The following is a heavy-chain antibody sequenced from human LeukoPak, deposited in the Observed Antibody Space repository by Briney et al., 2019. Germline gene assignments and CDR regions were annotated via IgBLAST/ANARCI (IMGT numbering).Heavy chain of an antibody. CDR1: GYTFTSYD. J-gene: IGHJ4*02. Sequence: ASVKVSCKASGYTFTSYDINWVRQATGQGLEWMGWMNPNSGNTGYAQKFQGRVTMTRNTSISTAYMELSGLRSEDTAVYYCARGWEVGVTPGGWGQGTLVTVSS. CDR2: MNPNSGNT. CDR3: ARGWEVGVTPGG. D-gene: IGHD1-26*01. V-gene: IGHV1-8*01.